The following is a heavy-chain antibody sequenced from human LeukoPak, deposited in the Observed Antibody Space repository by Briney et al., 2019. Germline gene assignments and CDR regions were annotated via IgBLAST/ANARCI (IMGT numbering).Heavy chain of an antibody. V-gene: IGHV5-51*01. CDR2: IYPGDSDT. J-gene: IGHJ4*02. CDR1: GYSFTSYW. D-gene: IGHD1-26*01. CDR3: ARGGYSGSYLQGFDY. Sequence: GESLKISCEGSGYSFTSYWIGWVRQMPGKGLEWMGIIYPGDSDTRYSPSFQGQVTISADKSISTAYLQWSSLKASDTAMYYCARGGYSGSYLQGFDYWGQGTLVTVSS.